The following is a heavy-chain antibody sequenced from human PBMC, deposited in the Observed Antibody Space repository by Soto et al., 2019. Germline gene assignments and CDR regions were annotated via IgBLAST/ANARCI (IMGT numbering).Heavy chain of an antibody. CDR3: ASGRPYSSGWYLTYYYYYGMDV. J-gene: IGHJ6*02. D-gene: IGHD6-19*01. CDR1: GGSISSGGYS. CDR2: IYHSGST. V-gene: IGHV4-30-2*01. Sequence: SETLSLTCAVSGGSISSGGYSWSWIRQPPGKGLEGIGYIYHSGSTKYNPSLKSRVTISVDTSKNQFSLKLSSVSAADTAVYYCASGRPYSSGWYLTYYYYYGMDVWGQGTTVTVSS.